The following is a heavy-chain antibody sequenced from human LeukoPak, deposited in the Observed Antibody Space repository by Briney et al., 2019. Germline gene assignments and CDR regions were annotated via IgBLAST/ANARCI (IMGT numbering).Heavy chain of an antibody. CDR3: ARDGLVPAASDAFDI. J-gene: IGHJ3*02. CDR1: GYTFTSYG. CDR2: ISAYNGNT. V-gene: IGHV1-18*01. Sequence: ASVKVSCKASGYTFTSYGISWVRQAPGQGLEWMGWISAYNGNTNYAQRLQGRVTMTTDTSTSTAYVELRSLRSDDTAVYYCARDGLVPAASDAFDIWGQGTMVTVSS. D-gene: IGHD2-2*01.